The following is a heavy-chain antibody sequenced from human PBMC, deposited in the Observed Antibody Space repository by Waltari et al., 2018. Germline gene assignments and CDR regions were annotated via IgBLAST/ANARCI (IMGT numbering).Heavy chain of an antibody. V-gene: IGHV3-74*01. D-gene: IGHD2-15*01. Sequence: VQRVESGGGLVEPGGPVRLACGPSGLPFMPYLLCWVRQVPGKGLVWVSTITSDGTRTRYADSVKGRFTISRDNAKNTLYLQTNSLRAEDTAVYYCASHRPGGYGMDVWGHGTTVTVSS. J-gene: IGHJ6*02. CDR1: GLPFMPYL. CDR3: ASHRPGGYGMDV. CDR2: ITSDGTRT.